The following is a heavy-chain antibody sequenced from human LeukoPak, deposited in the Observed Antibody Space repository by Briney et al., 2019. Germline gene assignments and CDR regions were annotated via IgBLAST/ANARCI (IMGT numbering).Heavy chain of an antibody. V-gene: IGHV3-30*18. CDR1: GFTFSSYG. D-gene: IGHD3-10*01. Sequence: GGSLRLSCAASGFTFSSYGMHWVRQAPSKGLEWVGVISYDGSNKYYADSVKGRFTISRDNSKNTLYLQMNSLRAEDTAVYYCAKVKRKWFGELFFDYWGQGTLVTVSS. J-gene: IGHJ4*02. CDR2: ISYDGSNK. CDR3: AKVKRKWFGELFFDY.